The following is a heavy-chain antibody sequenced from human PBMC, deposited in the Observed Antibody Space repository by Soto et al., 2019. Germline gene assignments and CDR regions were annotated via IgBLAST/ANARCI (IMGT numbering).Heavy chain of an antibody. CDR2: INHSGST. CDR3: ARGAGYCSSTSCYPYYYYYMDV. CDR1: GGSFSGYY. Sequence: PSETLSLTCAVYGGSFSGYYWSWIRQPPGKGLEWIGEINHSGSTNYNPSLKSRVTISVDTSKNQFSLKLSSVTAADTAVYYCARGAGYCSSTSCYPYYYYYMDVWGKGTTVTVSS. D-gene: IGHD2-2*01. J-gene: IGHJ6*03. V-gene: IGHV4-34*01.